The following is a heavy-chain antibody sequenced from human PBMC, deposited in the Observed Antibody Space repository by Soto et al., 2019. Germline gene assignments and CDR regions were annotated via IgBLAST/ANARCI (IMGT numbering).Heavy chain of an antibody. CDR2: ISSSSSTI. CDR1: GFTFSSYS. J-gene: IGHJ3*02. CDR3: ARGLVVKYPPRALASDAFDI. Sequence: EVQLVESGGGLVQPGGSLRLSCAASGFTFSSYSMNWVRQAPGKGLEWVSYISSSSSTIYYADSVKGRFTISRDNAKNSLYLQMNSLRDEDTAVYYCARGLVVKYPPRALASDAFDIWGQGTMVTVSS. D-gene: IGHD2-15*01. V-gene: IGHV3-48*02.